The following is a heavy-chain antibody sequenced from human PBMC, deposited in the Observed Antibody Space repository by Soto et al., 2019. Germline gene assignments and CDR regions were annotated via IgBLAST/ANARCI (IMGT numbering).Heavy chain of an antibody. CDR2: ISAYNGNT. Sequence: ASVKVSCKASGYTFTSYGISWVRQAPGQGLEWMGWISAYNGNTNYAQKLQGRVTMTTDTSTSTAYMELRSLRSDDTAVYYCARDSTQFSYYGMDAWGQGTTVTVSS. V-gene: IGHV1-18*04. CDR1: GYTFTSYG. J-gene: IGHJ6*02. CDR3: ARDSTQFSYYGMDA.